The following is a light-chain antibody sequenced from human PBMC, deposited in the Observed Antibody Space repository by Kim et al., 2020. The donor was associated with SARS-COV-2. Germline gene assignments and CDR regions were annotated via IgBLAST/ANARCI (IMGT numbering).Light chain of an antibody. CDR2: SDS. CDR1: NIGSNS. Sequence: APGKTARITCGGNNIGSNSVRWYQQKPGQAPVLVMYSDSDRPSGIPERFSGSNSGNTATLTISRVEAGDEADYYCQLWDSSSDHWVFGGGTQLTVL. V-gene: IGLV3-21*04. CDR3: QLWDSSSDHWV. J-gene: IGLJ3*02.